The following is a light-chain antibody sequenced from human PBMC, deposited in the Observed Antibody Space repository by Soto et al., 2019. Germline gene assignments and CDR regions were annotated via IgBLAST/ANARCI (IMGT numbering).Light chain of an antibody. CDR2: GAS. CDR3: QQYGISPRT. CDR1: QATSDN. Sequence: EIVLTQSPATLSLSPGERATLSCRASQATSDNLAWYQHKPGQPPRLLIYGASSRATAIPDRFSGSGSGTDFTLTISRLEPEDFAVYYCQQYGISPRTFGQGTKVDI. V-gene: IGKV3-20*01. J-gene: IGKJ1*01.